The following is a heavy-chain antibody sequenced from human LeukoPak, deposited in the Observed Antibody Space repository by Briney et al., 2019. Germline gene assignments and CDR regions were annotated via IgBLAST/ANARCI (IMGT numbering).Heavy chain of an antibody. CDR3: AKHSSGWSGWFDP. CDR1: GFTFNSYA. V-gene: IGHV3-23*01. Sequence: TGGSLRLSCAASGFTFNSYAMIWLPQAPGKGLEGFSDFSGSGGSTYYADSVKGRFTISRENSKNTLYLQMNSLRAEDTAVYYCAKHSSGWSGWFDPWGQGNLVTVSS. J-gene: IGHJ5*02. D-gene: IGHD6-19*01. CDR2: FSGSGGST.